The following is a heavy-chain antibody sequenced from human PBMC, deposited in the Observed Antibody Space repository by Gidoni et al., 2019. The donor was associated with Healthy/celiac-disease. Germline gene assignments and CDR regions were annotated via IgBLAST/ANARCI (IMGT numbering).Heavy chain of an antibody. Sequence: QVPLAQSGAEVKKPGSSVKVPCQASGGPFSSYAISWVRQAPGQGLEWMGGIIPIFGTANYAQKFQGRVTITADESTSTAYMGLSSLRSEDTAVYYCARARGTVTDYFDYWGQGTLVTVSS. V-gene: IGHV1-69*01. CDR2: IIPIFGTA. CDR3: ARARGTVTDYFDY. D-gene: IGHD4-17*01. J-gene: IGHJ4*02. CDR1: GGPFSSYA.